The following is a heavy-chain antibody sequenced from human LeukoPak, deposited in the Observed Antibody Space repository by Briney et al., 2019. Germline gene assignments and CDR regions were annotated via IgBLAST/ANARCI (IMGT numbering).Heavy chain of an antibody. CDR2: IYGGGST. Sequence: GGSLRLSCAASGFTVSNNYMSWVRQAPGRGLEWASVIYGGGSTYYADSVKERFFISKDNSKNTVSLQMNSLRPEDAAMYYCARGARWPDFDYWGQGTLVTVSS. J-gene: IGHJ4*02. CDR3: ARGARWPDFDY. D-gene: IGHD4-23*01. V-gene: IGHV3-66*01. CDR1: GFTVSNNY.